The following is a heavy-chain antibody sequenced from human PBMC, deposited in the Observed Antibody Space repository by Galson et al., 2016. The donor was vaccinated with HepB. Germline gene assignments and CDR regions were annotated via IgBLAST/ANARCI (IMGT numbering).Heavy chain of an antibody. CDR2: ISRSGDST. CDR1: GFTFRHYG. D-gene: IGHD2-2*01. V-gene: IGHV3-23*01. Sequence: SLRLSCAASGFTFRHYGMTWVRQAPGKGLEVAPSISRSGDSTDYADSVKGRFTISRDNSKNTLSLQMNSLTADDTAIYYCVQGSTAPAVWGKGTTVTVSS. CDR3: VQGSTAPAV. J-gene: IGHJ6*04.